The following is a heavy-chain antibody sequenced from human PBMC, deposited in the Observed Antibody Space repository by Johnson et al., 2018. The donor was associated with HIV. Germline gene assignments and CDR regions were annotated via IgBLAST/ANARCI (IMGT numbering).Heavy chain of an antibody. CDR2: IRGTAGTT. CDR1: RFSFSDYA. V-gene: IGHV3-23*04. Sequence: MQLVESGGGVVQPGTSLRVSCAASRFSFSDYAMHWVRQAPGKGLEWVSAIRGTAGTTYYADSLRGRFSIPRDKSKDTLYLQMSSLRAEDTAVYYCAKGRGYDYDALDFWGQGTMVTVSS. CDR3: AKGRGYDYDALDF. J-gene: IGHJ3*01. D-gene: IGHD5-12*01.